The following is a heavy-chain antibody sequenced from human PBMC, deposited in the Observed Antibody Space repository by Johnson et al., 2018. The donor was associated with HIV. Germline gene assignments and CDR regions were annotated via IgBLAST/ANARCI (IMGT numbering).Heavy chain of an antibody. D-gene: IGHD2-15*01. V-gene: IGHV3-9*01. Sequence: VQLVESGGGLVQPGRSLRLSCAASGFTFDDYGMHWVRQGPGKGLEWVAGISWNNVRIGYADSVKGRFTISRDNAKNSLFLQMNSLRAEDTALYYCAKGRVVVAATEAFDIWGQGTMVTVSS. CDR3: AKGRVVVAATEAFDI. J-gene: IGHJ3*02. CDR1: GFTFDDYG. CDR2: ISWNNVRI.